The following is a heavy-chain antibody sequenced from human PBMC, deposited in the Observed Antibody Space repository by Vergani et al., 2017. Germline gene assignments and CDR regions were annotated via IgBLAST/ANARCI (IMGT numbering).Heavy chain of an antibody. CDR2: IFYTGTS. D-gene: IGHD4-17*01. J-gene: IGHJ6*02. CDR1: GTSISGSSDY. Sequence: QLQLQESGPGLLKPSETLSLTCSVSGTSISGSSDYWGWIRQPPGKGLEWIGSIFYTGTSYYNPSLESRATNSVDTSKNQFSLKLKSVTAADTAVYYCARHNHGDFAPDYNYAMDVWGQGTTVTVSS. CDR3: ARHNHGDFAPDYNYAMDV. V-gene: IGHV4-39*01.